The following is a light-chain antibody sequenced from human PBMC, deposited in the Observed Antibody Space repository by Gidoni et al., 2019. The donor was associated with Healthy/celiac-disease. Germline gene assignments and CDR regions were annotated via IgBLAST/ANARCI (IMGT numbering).Light chain of an antibody. CDR3: QQYNNWPLT. V-gene: IGKV3-15*01. CDR1: QSVRSN. Sequence: EIVMTQSPATLSVSPGERANLSCRASQSVRSNLTWYQQNPGQAPRLLIYCASTRATGIPARFSGSGSGTEFTLTISSLQSEDFAVYYCQQYNNWPLTFGGGTKVEIK. CDR2: CAS. J-gene: IGKJ4*01.